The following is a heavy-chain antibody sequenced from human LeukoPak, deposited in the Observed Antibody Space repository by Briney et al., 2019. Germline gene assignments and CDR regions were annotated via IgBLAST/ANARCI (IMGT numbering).Heavy chain of an antibody. CDR1: GGTFSSYA. D-gene: IGHD3-22*01. CDR2: IIPIFGTA. CDR3: AREGPYYYDSSGYYGYYFDY. J-gene: IGHJ4*02. Sequence: SVKASCKASGGTFSSYAISWVRQAPGQGLEWMGRIIPIFGTANYAQKFQGRVTITTDESTSTAYMELSSLRSEDTAVYYCAREGPYYYDSSGYYGYYFDYWGQGTLVTVSS. V-gene: IGHV1-69*05.